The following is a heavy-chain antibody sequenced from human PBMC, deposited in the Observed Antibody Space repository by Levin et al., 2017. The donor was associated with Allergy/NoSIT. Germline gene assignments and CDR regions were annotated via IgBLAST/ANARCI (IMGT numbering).Heavy chain of an antibody. CDR3: ATYSSSWYLAVDAFDI. Sequence: GSLRLSCTVSGGSISSYYWSWIRQPPGKGLEWIGYIYYSGSTNYNPSLKSRVTISVDTSKNQFSLKLSSVTAADTAVYYCATYSSSWYLAVDAFDIWGQGTMVTVSS. CDR1: GGSISSYY. J-gene: IGHJ3*02. D-gene: IGHD6-13*01. CDR2: IYYSGST. V-gene: IGHV4-59*08.